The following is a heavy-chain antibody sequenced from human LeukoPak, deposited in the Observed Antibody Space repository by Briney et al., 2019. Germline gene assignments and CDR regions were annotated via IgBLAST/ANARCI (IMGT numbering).Heavy chain of an antibody. D-gene: IGHD3-3*01. CDR3: ASARDPGRFLEWLPLDY. Sequence: GRSLRLSCAASGFTFSSYAMHWVRQVPGKGLEWVAVISYDGSNKYYADSVKGRFTISRDNSKNTLYLQMNSLRAEDTAVYYCASARDPGRFLEWLPLDYWGQGTLVTVSS. J-gene: IGHJ4*02. CDR1: GFTFSSYA. CDR2: ISYDGSNK. V-gene: IGHV3-30-3*01.